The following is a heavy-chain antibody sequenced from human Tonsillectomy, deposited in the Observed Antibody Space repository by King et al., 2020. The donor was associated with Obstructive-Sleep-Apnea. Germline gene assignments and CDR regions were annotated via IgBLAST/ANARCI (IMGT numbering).Heavy chain of an antibody. CDR2: ISWDSGNI. CDR3: AKGPYGDYVRLYFDY. V-gene: IGHV3-9*01. D-gene: IGHD4-17*01. CDR1: GFTFDDYA. Sequence: VQLVESGGGLVQPGRSLRLSCAASGFTFDDYAMHWVRQAPGKGLEWVSSISWDSGNIAYAESVRGRFTISRDNAKNSLYLQMNCLRVEDTALYYCAKGPYGDYVRLYFDYWGQGTLVTVSS. J-gene: IGHJ4*02.